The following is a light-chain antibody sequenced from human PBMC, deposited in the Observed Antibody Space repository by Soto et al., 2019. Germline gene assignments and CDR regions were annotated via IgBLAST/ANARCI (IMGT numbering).Light chain of an antibody. CDR3: VSWDDSLKGWV. Sequence: QSVLTQPPSVSEAPRQRVTISCSGSSSNIGNNAVNWYQQLPGKAPKLLIYYDDLLPSGVADRFSGSKSGTSASLAISGLKSEDDADYYCVSWDDSLKGWVFGGGTKVTV. J-gene: IGLJ3*02. CDR1: SSNIGNNA. CDR2: YDD. V-gene: IGLV1-36*01.